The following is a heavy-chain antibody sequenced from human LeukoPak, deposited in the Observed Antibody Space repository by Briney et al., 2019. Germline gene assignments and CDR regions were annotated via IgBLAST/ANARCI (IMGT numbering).Heavy chain of an antibody. CDR2: IYYSGNT. Sequence: SETLSLTCTVSGVSISSSNSYSGWIRQPPGTGLEWIGSIYYSGNTYYNASLKSQVSISIDTSKNQFSLRLTSVTAADTAVYYCARQTGSGLFILPGGQGTLVTVSS. J-gene: IGHJ4*02. CDR3: ARQTGSGLFILP. V-gene: IGHV4-39*01. CDR1: GVSISSSNSY. D-gene: IGHD3/OR15-3a*01.